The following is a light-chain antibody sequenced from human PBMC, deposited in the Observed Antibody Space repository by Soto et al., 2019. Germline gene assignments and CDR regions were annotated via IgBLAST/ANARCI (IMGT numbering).Light chain of an antibody. J-gene: IGLJ3*02. CDR3: AAWDDSRSGWV. Sequence: QSVLTQPPSASGTPGQRVTISCSGSSSNIGSTHVYWFQQLPGTAPKLLVYRSDQRPSGVPDRFSGSKSDTSASLAISGLRSEDEANFYCAAWDDSRSGWVFGGGTKLTVL. CDR1: SSNIGSTH. CDR2: RSD. V-gene: IGLV1-47*01.